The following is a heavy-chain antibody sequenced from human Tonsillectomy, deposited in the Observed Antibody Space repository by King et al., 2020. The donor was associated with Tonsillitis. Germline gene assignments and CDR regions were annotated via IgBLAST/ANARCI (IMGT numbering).Heavy chain of an antibody. Sequence: QLQESGPGLVKPSETLSLTCTVSGGSISTGTYYWGWIRQPPGKGLEWIGNIYFSGNSYYNPSLKSRVTISVDTSKNQFSLKVTSATAADTAVYYCARGLGWEVAAYRMDVWGQGTTVTVSS. D-gene: IGHD2-15*01. J-gene: IGHJ6*02. CDR3: ARGLGWEVAAYRMDV. CDR1: GGSISTGTYY. V-gene: IGHV4-39*07. CDR2: IYFSGNS.